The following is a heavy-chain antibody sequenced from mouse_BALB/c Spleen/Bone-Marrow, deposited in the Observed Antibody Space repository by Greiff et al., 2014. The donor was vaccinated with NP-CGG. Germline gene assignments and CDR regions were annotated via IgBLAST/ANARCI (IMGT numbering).Heavy chain of an antibody. CDR1: GYTFSSYW. CDR2: IYPGDGDT. D-gene: IGHD2-14*01. Sequence: VQLQESGAELAGPGASVKLSCKASGYTFSSYWMQWVKQRPGQGLEWIGSIYPGDGDTRYTQKFKGKATLTADKSSSTAYMQLSSLASEDSAVYYRARGAYYRYDGFAYWGQGTLVTVSA. J-gene: IGHJ3*01. CDR3: ARGAYYRYDGFAY. V-gene: IGHV1-87*01.